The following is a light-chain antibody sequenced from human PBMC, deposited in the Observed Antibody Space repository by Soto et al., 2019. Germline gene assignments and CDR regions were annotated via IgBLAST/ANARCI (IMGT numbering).Light chain of an antibody. J-gene: IGKJ2*01. CDR3: LQATHWPLYT. V-gene: IGKV2-30*02. CDR1: QSLVHSNGNTY. Sequence: DVVMTQSPLSLPVTLGQPASISGRSSQSLVHSNGNTYLNWFQQRPGQSPRSLIYKVSNRDSGVPARFSVSGSGSDFTLNISSVEAEAVGVYYCLQATHWPLYTFGQGTKLEI. CDR2: KVS.